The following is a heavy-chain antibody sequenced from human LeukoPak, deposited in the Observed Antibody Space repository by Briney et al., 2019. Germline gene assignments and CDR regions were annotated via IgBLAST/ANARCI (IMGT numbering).Heavy chain of an antibody. CDR3: AKRGTYSSSWYGMDY. Sequence: GGSLRLSCAASRFTFSNYGMHWVRQAPGKGLEWVAVISYDGSNKYYADSVKGRFTISRDNSKNTLYLQMNSLRADDTAVYYCAKRGTYSSSWYGMDYWGQGTLVTVSS. J-gene: IGHJ4*02. CDR1: RFTFSNYG. CDR2: ISYDGSNK. D-gene: IGHD6-13*01. V-gene: IGHV3-30*18.